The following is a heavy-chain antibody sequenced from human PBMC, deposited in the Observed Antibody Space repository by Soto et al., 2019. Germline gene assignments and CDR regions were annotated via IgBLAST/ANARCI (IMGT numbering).Heavy chain of an antibody. CDR2: INAGNGNT. D-gene: IGHD6-19*01. V-gene: IGHV1-3*01. CDR3: ARDMIALTGTGLVWDY. Sequence: ASVKVSCKASGYTFTSYAMHWVRQAPGQRLEWMGWINAGNGNTKYSQKFQGRVTITRDTSASTAYMELSSLRSEDTAVYYCARDMIALTGTGLVWDYWGQGTLVTVSS. CDR1: GYTFTSYA. J-gene: IGHJ4*02.